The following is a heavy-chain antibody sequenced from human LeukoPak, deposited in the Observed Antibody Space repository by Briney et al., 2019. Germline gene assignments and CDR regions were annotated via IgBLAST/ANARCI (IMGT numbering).Heavy chain of an antibody. Sequence: SQTLSLTCTVSGGSIISGDYYWSWIRQSPGKGLEWIGYIYYSGSTYYNPSLKSRVTISVDTSKNQFSLKLSSVTAADTAVYYCARDYGLYGSGSYYYYYGMDVWGQGTTVTVSS. J-gene: IGHJ6*02. CDR3: ARDYGLYGSGSYYYYYGMDV. V-gene: IGHV4-30-4*08. CDR2: IYYSGST. CDR1: GGSIISGDYY. D-gene: IGHD3-10*01.